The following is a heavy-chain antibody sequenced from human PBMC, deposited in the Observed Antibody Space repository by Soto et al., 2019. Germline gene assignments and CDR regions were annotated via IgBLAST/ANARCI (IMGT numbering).Heavy chain of an antibody. CDR2: IYHSGST. Sequence: LQLQESGSGLVKPSQTLSLTCAVSGGSISSGGYSWSWIRQPPGKGLEWIGYIYHSGSTYYNPSLKSRVTISVDRSKNQFSLKLSSVTAADTAVYYFSRSDGGEDWFDPWGQGTLVTVSS. J-gene: IGHJ5*02. V-gene: IGHV4-30-2*01. CDR1: GGSISSGGYS. D-gene: IGHD3-10*01. CDR3: SRSDGGEDWFDP.